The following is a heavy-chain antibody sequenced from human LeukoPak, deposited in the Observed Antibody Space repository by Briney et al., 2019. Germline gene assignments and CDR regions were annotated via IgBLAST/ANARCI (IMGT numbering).Heavy chain of an antibody. D-gene: IGHD3-16*02. CDR2: IYYSGST. CDR3: ARGYDYVWGSHRALGY. V-gene: IGHV4-30-4*01. Sequence: SETLSLTCTVSGGSTSSGHYYWSWIRQPPGKGLEWIWYIYYSGSTYYNPSLKSRVTISVDTSKNQFSLKLSSVTAADPAVYYCARGYDYVWGSHRALGYWGQGTLVTVSS. CDR1: GGSTSSGHYY. J-gene: IGHJ4*02.